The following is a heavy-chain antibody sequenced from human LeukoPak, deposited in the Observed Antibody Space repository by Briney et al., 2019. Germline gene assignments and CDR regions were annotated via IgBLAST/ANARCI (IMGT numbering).Heavy chain of an antibody. CDR2: VSGRDDST. CDR1: GFTFSNYA. Sequence: QSGGSLRLSCAASGFTFSNYAMSWVRQAPGKGLEWVSAVSGRDDSTYYADSVKGRFTISRDNSKNTLYLQMNSLRAEDTAVYYCAKWGDYDILTGYYGSDYWGQGTLVTVSS. J-gene: IGHJ4*02. CDR3: AKWGDYDILTGYYGSDY. V-gene: IGHV3-23*01. D-gene: IGHD3-9*01.